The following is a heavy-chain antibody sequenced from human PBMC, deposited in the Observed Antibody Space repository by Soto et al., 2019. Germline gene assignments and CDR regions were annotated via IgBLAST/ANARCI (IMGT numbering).Heavy chain of an antibody. V-gene: IGHV4-31*03. Sequence: QVQLQESGPGLVKPSQTLSLTCTVSGGSISSGGYYWSWIRQHPGKGLEWIGYIYYCGRTYYNPSLKSRVTISVDTSKNQFSLNLSSVTAADTAVYYCARVGYSGYCLENWGQGTLVTVSP. CDR3: ARVGYSGYCLEN. J-gene: IGHJ4*02. D-gene: IGHD5-12*01. CDR1: GGSISSGGYY. CDR2: IYYCGRT.